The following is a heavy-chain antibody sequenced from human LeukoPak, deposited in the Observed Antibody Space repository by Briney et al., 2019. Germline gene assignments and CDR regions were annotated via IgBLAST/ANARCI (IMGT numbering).Heavy chain of an antibody. Sequence: GGSLRLSCAASGFTFSSYGMHWVRQAPGKGLEWVAIIPYDGSNKYYADSVRGRFTISRDNSKNTLYLQMNSLSAEDTAVYYCAKVRIQLRYFDYWGQGTLVTVSS. J-gene: IGHJ4*02. CDR3: AKVRIQLRYFDY. D-gene: IGHD5-18*01. V-gene: IGHV3-30*02. CDR1: GFTFSSYG. CDR2: IPYDGSNK.